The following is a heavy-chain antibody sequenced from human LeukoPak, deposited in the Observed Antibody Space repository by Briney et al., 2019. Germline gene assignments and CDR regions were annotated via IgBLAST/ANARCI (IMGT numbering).Heavy chain of an antibody. CDR2: IYYSGST. D-gene: IGHD2-21*01. J-gene: IGHJ3*02. V-gene: IGHV4-39*07. CDR3: AREWVGDYSSMGHDAFDI. Sequence: SETLSLTCTVSGGSISSSSYYWGWIRQPPGKGLEWIGSIYYSGSTYYNPSLKSRVTISVDTSKNQFSLKLSSVTAADTAVYYCAREWVGDYSSMGHDAFDIWGQGTMVTVSS. CDR1: GGSISSSSYY.